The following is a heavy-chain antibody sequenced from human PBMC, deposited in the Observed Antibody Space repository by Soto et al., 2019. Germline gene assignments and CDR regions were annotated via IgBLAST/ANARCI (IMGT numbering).Heavy chain of an antibody. Sequence: SETLSLTCTVSGGSISSSSYYWGWIRQPPGKGLEWIGSIYYSGSTYYNPSLKSRVTISVDTSKNQFSLKLSSVTAAATAVYYCARQPRNLTGYSGNFGYWGQGTLVTVSS. V-gene: IGHV4-39*01. D-gene: IGHD3-9*01. CDR3: ARQPRNLTGYSGNFGY. CDR1: GGSISSSSYY. J-gene: IGHJ4*02. CDR2: IYYSGST.